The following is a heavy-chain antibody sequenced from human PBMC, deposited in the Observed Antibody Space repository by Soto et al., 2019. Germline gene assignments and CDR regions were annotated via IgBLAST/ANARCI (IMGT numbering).Heavy chain of an antibody. V-gene: IGHV4-59*01. D-gene: IGHD2-15*01. CDR3: ARHSGGYNFFDY. J-gene: IGHJ4*02. CDR2: IYFSGST. CDR1: GGSISNYY. Sequence: PSETLSLTCTVSGGSISNYYWSWVRQPPGKGLEYLGYIYFSGSTNYNPSLRSRVTISLDTSRNQLSLKLTSVTAADTAVYYCARHSGGYNFFDYWGQGTLVTVSS.